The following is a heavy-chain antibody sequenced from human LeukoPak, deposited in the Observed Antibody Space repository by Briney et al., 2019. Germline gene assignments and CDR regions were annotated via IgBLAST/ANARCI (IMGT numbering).Heavy chain of an antibody. CDR2: ISGSGGST. D-gene: IGHD3-3*01. V-gene: IGHV3-23*01. CDR3: AKVFGYDFWSGYYYFDY. CDR1: GFTFSSYE. J-gene: IGHJ4*02. Sequence: GGSLRLSCAASGFTFSSYEMNWVRQAPGKGLEWVSAISGSGGSTYYADSVKGRFTISRDNSKNTLYLQMNSLRAEDTAVYYCAKVFGYDFWSGYYYFDYWGQGTLVTVSS.